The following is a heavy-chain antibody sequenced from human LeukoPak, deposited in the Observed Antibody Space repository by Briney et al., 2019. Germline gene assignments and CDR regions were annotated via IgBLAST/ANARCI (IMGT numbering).Heavy chain of an antibody. J-gene: IGHJ5*02. V-gene: IGHV4-4*07. CDR3: ARGFDIVVVPAALDP. Sequence: PSETLSLTCTVSGGSISSYYWSWIRQPAGKGLEWIGRIYTSGSTNYNPSLKSRVTISVDTSKNQFSLKLSSVTAADTAVYYCARGFDIVVVPAALDPWGQGTLVTVSS. CDR1: GGSISSYY. D-gene: IGHD2-2*01. CDR2: IYTSGST.